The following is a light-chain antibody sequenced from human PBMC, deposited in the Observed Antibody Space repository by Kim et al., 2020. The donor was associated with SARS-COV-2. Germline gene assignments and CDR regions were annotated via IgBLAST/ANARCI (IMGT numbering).Light chain of an antibody. CDR2: AVT. J-gene: IGLJ2*01. CDR3: SSSGSCHTVI. V-gene: IGLV2-14*03. CDR1: SSDVGLSDY. Sequence: GQSITMSCTGTSSDVGLSDYVSWYQQYPGKAPKVVIYAVTNRPSGVSTRFSGSKSGNTASLTISGLQAEDEADYYCSSSGSCHTVIFGGGTKLTVL.